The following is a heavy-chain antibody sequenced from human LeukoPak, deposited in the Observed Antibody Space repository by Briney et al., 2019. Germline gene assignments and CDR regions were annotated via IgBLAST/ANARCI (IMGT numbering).Heavy chain of an antibody. CDR2: TGGSGDST. CDR3: AKNSASYYYSALDY. CDR1: GFIFSSYA. Sequence: GGSLRLSCAASGFIFSSYAMTWVRQAPGKGLEWVSGTGGSGDSTFYADSVKGRFTISRDNSKNTLYLQMNSLRAEDTAINYCAKNSASYYYSALDYWGQGTLVTVSS. V-gene: IGHV3-23*01. J-gene: IGHJ4*02. D-gene: IGHD2-21*02.